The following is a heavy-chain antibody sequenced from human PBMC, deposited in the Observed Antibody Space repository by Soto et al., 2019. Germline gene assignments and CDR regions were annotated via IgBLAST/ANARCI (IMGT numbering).Heavy chain of an antibody. CDR2: ISGYNGNT. D-gene: IGHD2-2*01. J-gene: IGHJ5*02. CDR1: GYTFTTYG. V-gene: IGHV1-18*04. CDR3: ARAYCSSSSCYGFDP. Sequence: QVHLVQSGAEVKKPGASVKVSCKASGYTFTTYGITWVRQAPGQGLEWMGWISGYNGNTNVDQKFQGRVTMTTDTSTSTAYMELRSLRSDDTAVYYCARAYCSSSSCYGFDPWGQGTLVTVSS.